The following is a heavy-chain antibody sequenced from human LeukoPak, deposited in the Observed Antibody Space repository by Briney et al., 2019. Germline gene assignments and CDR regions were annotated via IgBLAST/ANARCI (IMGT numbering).Heavy chain of an antibody. CDR3: ARAITRATTFPFEH. CDR1: GYTFTGYY. D-gene: IGHD1-14*01. Sequence: ASVKVSCKASGYTFTGYYMHWVRQAPGQGLEWMGWINPNSGGTNYAQKFQGRVTMTRDTPTTTAYMELSSLTSDDTAVYFCARAITRATTFPFEHWGQGTLVTVSS. CDR2: INPNSGGT. J-gene: IGHJ1*01. V-gene: IGHV1-2*02.